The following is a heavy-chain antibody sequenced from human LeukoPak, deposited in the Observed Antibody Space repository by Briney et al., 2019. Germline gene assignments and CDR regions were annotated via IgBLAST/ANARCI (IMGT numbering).Heavy chain of an antibody. CDR3: ARDLGWELLVSAFDI. CDR1: GFTFSSYW. J-gene: IGHJ3*02. D-gene: IGHD1-26*01. V-gene: IGHV3-74*01. CDR2: INSDGRST. Sequence: GGSLRLSCAASGFTFSSYWMHWVRQTPEKGLVWVSRINSDGRSTSYADSVKGRFTISRDNAKNTLYLQMNSLRAEDTAVYYCARDLGWELLVSAFDIWGQGTMVTVSS.